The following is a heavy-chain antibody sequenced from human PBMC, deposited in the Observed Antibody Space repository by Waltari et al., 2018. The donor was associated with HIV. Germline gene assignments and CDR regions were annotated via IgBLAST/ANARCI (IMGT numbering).Heavy chain of an antibody. D-gene: IGHD3-10*01. V-gene: IGHV3-74*01. Sequence: EVQLVASGGGLVQPGGSLRLSCAASGFTLRSYWRHWVRQAPGKGLGWVSRIHSDGSRTSYADFVKGRFTISRDNAKNTLYLEMNSLRAEDTAVYYCARREATVVRGVYYYGMDVWGQGTTVTVSS. J-gene: IGHJ6*02. CDR2: IHSDGSRT. CDR3: ARREATVVRGVYYYGMDV. CDR1: GFTLRSYW.